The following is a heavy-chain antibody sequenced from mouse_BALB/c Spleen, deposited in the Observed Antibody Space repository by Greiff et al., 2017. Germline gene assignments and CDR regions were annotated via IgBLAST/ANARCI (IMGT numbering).Heavy chain of an antibody. CDR2: INPYNDGT. D-gene: IGHD1-1*01. V-gene: IGHV1-14*01. CDR3: ARSVSYYAMDY. Sequence: VQLKQSGPELVKPGASVKMSCKASGYTFTSYVMHWVKQKPGQGLEWIGYINPYNDGTKYNEKFKGKATLTSDKSSSTAYMELSSLTSEDSAVYYCARSVSYYAMDYWGQGTSVTVSS. J-gene: IGHJ4*01. CDR1: GYTFTSYV.